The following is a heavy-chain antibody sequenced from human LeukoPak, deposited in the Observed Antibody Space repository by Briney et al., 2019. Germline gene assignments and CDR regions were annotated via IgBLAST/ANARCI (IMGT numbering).Heavy chain of an antibody. CDR1: GFTSSDYY. V-gene: IGHV3-11*06. CDR2: ISSSSSYT. Sequence: GGSLRLSCAASGFTSSDYYMSWIRQAPVKGLEWVSYISSSSSYTNYADSGKGRFTISRDNAKNSLYLQMNSLRAEDTAVYYCARLTMVRGVTNWYFDLWGRGTLVTVSS. D-gene: IGHD3-10*01. CDR3: ARLTMVRGVTNWYFDL. J-gene: IGHJ2*01.